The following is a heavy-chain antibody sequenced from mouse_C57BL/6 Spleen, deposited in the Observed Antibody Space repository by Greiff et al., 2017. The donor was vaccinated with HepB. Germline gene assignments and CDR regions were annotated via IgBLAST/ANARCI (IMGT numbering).Heavy chain of an antibody. CDR3: ARSVTTGYYAMDY. Sequence: VQLQQSGPVLVKPGASVKMSCKASGYTFTDYYMNWVKQSHGKSLEWIGVINPYNGGTSYNQKFKGKATLTVDKSSSTAYMELNSLTSEDSAVYYCARSVTTGYYAMDYWGQGTSVTVSS. V-gene: IGHV1-19*01. D-gene: IGHD2-2*01. J-gene: IGHJ4*01. CDR2: INPYNGGT. CDR1: GYTFTDYY.